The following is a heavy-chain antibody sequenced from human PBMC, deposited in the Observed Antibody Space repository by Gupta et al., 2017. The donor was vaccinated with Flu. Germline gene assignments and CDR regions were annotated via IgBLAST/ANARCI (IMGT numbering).Heavy chain of an antibody. V-gene: IGHV1-69*01. Sequence: GKKPGSSVKVSCKASGGTFSSYAISWVRQAPGQGLEWMGGIITIFGTANYAQKFQGRVTITADESTSTAYMELSSLRSEDTAVYYCARVKLVYCSGGSCRNTFYGMDVWGQGTTVTVSS. CDR2: IITIFGTA. J-gene: IGHJ6*02. CDR1: GGTFSSYA. D-gene: IGHD2-15*01. CDR3: ARVKLVYCSGGSCRNTFYGMDV.